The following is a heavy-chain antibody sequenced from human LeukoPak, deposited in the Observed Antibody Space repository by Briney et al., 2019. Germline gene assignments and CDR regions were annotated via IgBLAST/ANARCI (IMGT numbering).Heavy chain of an antibody. V-gene: IGHV1-69*04. CDR1: GYTFTSYD. CDR3: ARDATVVTPNYYGMDV. J-gene: IGHJ6*02. D-gene: IGHD4-23*01. Sequence: SVKVSCKASGYTFTSYDINWVRQATGQGLEWMGRIIPILGIANYAQKFQGRVTITADKSTSTAYMELSSLRSEDTAVYYCARDATVVTPNYYGMDVWGQGTTVTVSS. CDR2: IIPILGIA.